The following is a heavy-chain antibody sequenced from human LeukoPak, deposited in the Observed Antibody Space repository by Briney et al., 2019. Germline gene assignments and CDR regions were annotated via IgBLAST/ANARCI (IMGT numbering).Heavy chain of an antibody. CDR3: ARTKDYNWFDP. J-gene: IGHJ5*02. CDR2: IWCDGSNK. V-gene: IGHV3-33*01. CDR1: GFTFSSYG. Sequence: PGRSLRLSCAASGFTFSSYGMHWVRQAPGKGLEWVAVIWCDGSNKYYADSVKGRFTISRDNSKNTLYLQMNSLRAEDTAVYYCARTKDYNWFDPWGQGTLVTVSS.